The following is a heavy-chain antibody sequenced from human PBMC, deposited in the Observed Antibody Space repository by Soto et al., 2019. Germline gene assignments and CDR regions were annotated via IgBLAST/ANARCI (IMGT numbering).Heavy chain of an antibody. V-gene: IGHV4-30-2*01. CDR3: ARGNGMGLDGYYYYYGMDV. D-gene: IGHD1-26*01. CDR2: IYHTGTT. J-gene: IGHJ6*02. Sequence: SETLSLTCTVSVGSINSGDYSWTWIRQPPGKGLDWIGYIYHTGTTYYNMSLKSRVTISVDRSKNQFSLKLSSVTAADTAVYYCARGNGMGLDGYYYYYGMDVWGQGTTVT. CDR1: VGSINSGDYS.